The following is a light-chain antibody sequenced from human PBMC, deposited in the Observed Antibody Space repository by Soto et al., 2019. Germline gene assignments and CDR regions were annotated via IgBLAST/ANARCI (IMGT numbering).Light chain of an antibody. V-gene: IGKV3-15*01. CDR3: QQYNNWPRT. Sequence: EVVMTQSPDTLSVSPGERATLSCRASQRVGSNLAWYQQKLGQAPRLLIYGASTRATDIPPRFSASGSGTEFTLTISSLQPEDFAIYYCQQYNNWPRTCGQGTKVEIK. CDR2: GAS. J-gene: IGKJ1*01. CDR1: QRVGSN.